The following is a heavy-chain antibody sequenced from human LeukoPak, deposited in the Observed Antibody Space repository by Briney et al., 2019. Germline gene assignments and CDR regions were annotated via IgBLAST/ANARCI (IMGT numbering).Heavy chain of an antibody. Sequence: GSGPTLVKPTQTLTLTCTFSGFSLSTSGMCVSWIRQPPGKALEWLALIDWDDDKYYSTSLKTRLTISKDTSKNQVVLTMTNVDPVDTATYYCARMIQGGGPRYLDYWGQGTLVAVSS. D-gene: IGHD3-16*01. CDR1: GFSLSTSGMC. J-gene: IGHJ4*02. CDR2: IDWDDDK. V-gene: IGHV2-70*01. CDR3: ARMIQGGGPRYLDY.